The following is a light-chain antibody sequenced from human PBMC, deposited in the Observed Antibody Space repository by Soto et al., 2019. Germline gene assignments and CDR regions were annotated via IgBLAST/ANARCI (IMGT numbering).Light chain of an antibody. CDR2: RAS. Sequence: EIVLTQSPGNLSLSPGERATLSCRASQSFSSNYLAWYQQKPGQAPRLLIYRASSRAAGIPDRFNGSGSGTDFTLTISSLETEDFAVYYCQQYGSSPRLTFGGGTKVEIK. CDR1: QSFSSNY. CDR3: QQYGSSPRLT. J-gene: IGKJ4*01. V-gene: IGKV3-20*01.